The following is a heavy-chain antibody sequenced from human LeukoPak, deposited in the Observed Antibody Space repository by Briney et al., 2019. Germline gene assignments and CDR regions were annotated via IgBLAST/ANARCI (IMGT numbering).Heavy chain of an antibody. CDR1: GGSVTSFY. D-gene: IGHD6-13*01. Sequence: SETLSLTCTVSGGSVTSFYWSWIRQPPGKGLEWIGNIHYSGSSGSTNYNPSLKSRVTTSVDTSTNQLSLRLSSVTAADTAVYYCARVSDLAAAGTYDYWGQGTLVTVSS. CDR3: ARVSDLAAAGTYDY. V-gene: IGHV4-59*02. J-gene: IGHJ4*02. CDR2: IHYSGSSGST.